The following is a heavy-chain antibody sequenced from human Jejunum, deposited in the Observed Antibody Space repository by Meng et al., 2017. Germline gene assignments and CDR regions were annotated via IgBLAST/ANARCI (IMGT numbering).Heavy chain of an antibody. D-gene: IGHD1-1*01. Sequence: GESLKISCVGSGFTFSDHYMDWVRQAPGKGLEWVGRSGNTANSYTTEYAASVKGRFTISRDDLKNSLYLQMNSLKTEDTAVYYCASRVMATAGLDYWGQGSLVTVSS. CDR2: SGNTANSYTT. CDR3: ASRVMATAGLDY. V-gene: IGHV3-72*01. CDR1: GFTFSDHY. J-gene: IGHJ4*02.